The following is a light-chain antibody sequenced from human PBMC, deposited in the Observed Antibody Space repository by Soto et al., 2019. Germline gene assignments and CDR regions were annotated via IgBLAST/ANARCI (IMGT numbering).Light chain of an antibody. Sequence: QSVLTQPPSASGTPGQRVTISCSGSSSNIGSNTVNWYQQLPGTAPKLLIYSNNQRPSGVPDRFSGSKSGTSASLAISGLQSEDEADYYCAAWDDRLNVLFAGGTKLTVL. CDR1: SSNIGSNT. CDR2: SNN. J-gene: IGLJ2*01. V-gene: IGLV1-44*01. CDR3: AAWDDRLNVL.